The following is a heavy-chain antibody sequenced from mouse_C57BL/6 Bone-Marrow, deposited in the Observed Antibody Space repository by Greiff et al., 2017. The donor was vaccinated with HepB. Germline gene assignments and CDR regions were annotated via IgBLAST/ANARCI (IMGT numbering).Heavy chain of an antibody. Sequence: VQVVESGAELVRPGASVKLSCKASGYTFTDYYINWVKQRPGQGLEWIARIYPGSGNTYYNEKFKGKATLTAEKSSSTAYMQLSSLTSEDSAVYFCARDDGYLAYWGQGTLVTVSA. CDR3: ARDDGYLAY. D-gene: IGHD2-3*01. J-gene: IGHJ3*01. CDR1: GYTFTDYY. V-gene: IGHV1-76*01. CDR2: IYPGSGNT.